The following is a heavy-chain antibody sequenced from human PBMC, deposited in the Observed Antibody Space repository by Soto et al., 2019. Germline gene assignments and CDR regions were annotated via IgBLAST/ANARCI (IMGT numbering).Heavy chain of an antibody. CDR3: ARGRFYFDN. CDR2: VHHTGST. J-gene: IGHJ4*02. Sequence: PLETLSLTCIVSAGSITGHYWSCIRQPPGKGLEWIGCVHHTGSTDLNPSLKSRVTISVDTSKNQFSLKLGSVTAADTALYFCARGRFYFDNWGQGTLVTVSS. CDR1: AGSITGHY. V-gene: IGHV4-59*11.